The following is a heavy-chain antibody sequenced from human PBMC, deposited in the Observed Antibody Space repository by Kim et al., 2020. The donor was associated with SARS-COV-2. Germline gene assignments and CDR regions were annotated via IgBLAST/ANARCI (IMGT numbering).Heavy chain of an antibody. D-gene: IGHD1-26*01. V-gene: IGHV3-73*01. J-gene: IGHJ4*02. Sequence: GGSLRLSCATSGFTFSGSDIHWVRRASGKGLEWVGRIKTKVENFATAYAASVKSRFTISRDDLENTAYLQMSSLKTDDTAMYYCARREVISAFDYRGQGTLVTVSS. CDR2: IKTKVENFAT. CDR1: GFTFSGSD. CDR3: ARREVISAFDY.